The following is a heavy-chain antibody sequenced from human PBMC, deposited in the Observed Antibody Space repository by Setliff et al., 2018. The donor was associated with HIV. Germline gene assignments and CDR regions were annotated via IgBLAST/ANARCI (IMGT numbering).Heavy chain of an antibody. CDR2: INPKSGGT. V-gene: IGHV1-2*02. CDR1: GYTFTNYY. D-gene: IGHD4-17*01. Sequence: RASVKVSCKASGYTFTNYYMHWVRQAPGQGLEWMGWINPKSGGTNYAQKFQGRVTMTRDTSISTAYMELSRLRSDDTAVYYCARDHGMWDYGGNVLLREYFLHWGQGTLVTVSS. CDR3: ARDHGMWDYGGNVLLREYFLH. J-gene: IGHJ1*01.